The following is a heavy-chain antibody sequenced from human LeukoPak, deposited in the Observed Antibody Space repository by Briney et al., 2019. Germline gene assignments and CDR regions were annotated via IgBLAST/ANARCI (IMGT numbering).Heavy chain of an antibody. V-gene: IGHV1-69*13. CDR3: ARPASERIIGYYYMDV. J-gene: IGHJ6*03. CDR2: IIPIFGTA. D-gene: IGHD2-2*01. CDR1: GGTFSSYA. Sequence: ASVKVSCKASGGTFSSYAISWVRQAPGQGLEWMGGIIPIFGTANYAQKFQGRVTITADESTSTAYMELSSLRSEDTAVYYCARPASERIIGYYYMDVWGKGTTVTISS.